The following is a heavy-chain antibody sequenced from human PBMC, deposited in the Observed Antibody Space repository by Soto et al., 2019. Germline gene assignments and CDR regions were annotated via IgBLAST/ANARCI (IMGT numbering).Heavy chain of an antibody. CDR2: IWYDGSNK. Sequence: GGSLRLSCAASGFTFSSYGMHWVRQAPGKGLEWVAVIWYDGSNKYYADSVKGRFTISRDNSKNTLYLQMNSLRAEDTAVYYCARDNSPDYGDFGPADYWGQGTLVTVS. J-gene: IGHJ4*02. CDR1: GFTFSSYG. V-gene: IGHV3-33*01. CDR3: ARDNSPDYGDFGPADY. D-gene: IGHD4-17*01.